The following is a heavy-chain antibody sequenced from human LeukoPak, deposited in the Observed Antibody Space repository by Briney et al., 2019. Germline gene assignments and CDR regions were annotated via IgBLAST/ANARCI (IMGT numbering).Heavy chain of an antibody. Sequence: PSETLSLTCAVYGGSFSGYYWSWIRQPPGKGLEWSGEINHSGSTNYNPSLKSRVTISVDTSKNQFPLKLSSVTAADTAVYYCARGLYSYGYLCWFDPWGQGTLVTVSS. CDR1: GGSFSGYY. CDR2: INHSGST. J-gene: IGHJ5*02. V-gene: IGHV4-34*01. D-gene: IGHD5-18*01. CDR3: ARGLYSYGYLCWFDP.